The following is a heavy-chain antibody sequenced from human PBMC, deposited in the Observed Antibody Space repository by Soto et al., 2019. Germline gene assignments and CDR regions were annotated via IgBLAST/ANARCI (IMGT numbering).Heavy chain of an antibody. V-gene: IGHV4-59*01. CDR3: ARESWQERYFDY. D-gene: IGHD1-1*01. J-gene: IGHJ4*02. CDR1: GGSISSYY. CDR2: IYYSGST. Sequence: SETLSLTCAVSGGSISSYYWSWIRQPPGKGLEWIGYIYYSGSTNYNPSLKSRVTISVDTSKNQFSLKLSSVTAADTAVYYCARESWQERYFDYWGQGTLVTVSS.